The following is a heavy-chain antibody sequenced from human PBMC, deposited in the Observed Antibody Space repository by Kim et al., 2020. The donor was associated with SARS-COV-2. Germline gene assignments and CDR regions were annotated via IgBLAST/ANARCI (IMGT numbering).Heavy chain of an antibody. V-gene: IGHV1-3*01. CDR2: INAGNGNT. CDR1: GYTFTSYA. D-gene: IGHD3-16*02. CDR3: ARELPEESYDYVWGSYRPGWDY. J-gene: IGHJ4*02. Sequence: ASVKVSCKASGYTFTSYAMHWVRQAPGQRLEWMGWINAGNGNTKYSQKFQGRVTITRDTSASTAYMELSSLRSEDTAVYYCARELPEESYDYVWGSYRPGWDYWGQGTLVTVSS.